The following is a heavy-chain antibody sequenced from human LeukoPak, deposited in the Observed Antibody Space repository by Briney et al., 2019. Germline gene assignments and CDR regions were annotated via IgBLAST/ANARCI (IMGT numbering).Heavy chain of an antibody. J-gene: IGHJ4*02. CDR2: ISSSGSTI. Sequence: GGSLRLSCAASGFTFSSYEMNWVRQAPGKGLEWVSYISSSGSTIYYADSVKGRFTISRDNAKNSLYLQMNSLRAGDTAVYYCARARYSGSYYLDYWGQGTLVTVSS. V-gene: IGHV3-48*03. D-gene: IGHD1-26*01. CDR3: ARARYSGSYYLDY. CDR1: GFTFSSYE.